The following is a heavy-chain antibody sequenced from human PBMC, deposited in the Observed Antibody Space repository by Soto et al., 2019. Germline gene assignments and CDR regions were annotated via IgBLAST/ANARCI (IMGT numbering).Heavy chain of an antibody. Sequence: AGGSLRLSCAASGFTFSSYAMSWVRQAPGKGLECVSAISGSGGSTYYADSVKGRFTISRDNSKNTLYLQMNSLRAEDTAVYYCAKDPYEQPGWFDPWGQGTLVTVSS. J-gene: IGHJ5*02. CDR2: ISGSGGST. CDR3: AKDPYEQPGWFDP. V-gene: IGHV3-23*01. CDR1: GFTFSSYA. D-gene: IGHD3-22*01.